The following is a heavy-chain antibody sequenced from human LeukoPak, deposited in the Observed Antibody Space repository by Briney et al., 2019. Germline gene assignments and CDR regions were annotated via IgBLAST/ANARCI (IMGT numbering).Heavy chain of an antibody. D-gene: IGHD2-15*01. J-gene: IGHJ6*02. CDR1: GGSFSGYY. CDR3: ARNIVVVVAAIWYYYGMDV. V-gene: IGHV4-34*01. Sequence: SETLSLTCAVHGGSFSGYYWSWIRQPPGKGLEWSGEINHSGSTNYNPSLKSRVTISVDTSKNQFSLKLSSVTAADTAVYYCARNIVVVVAAIWYYYGMDVWGQGTTVTVSS. CDR2: INHSGST.